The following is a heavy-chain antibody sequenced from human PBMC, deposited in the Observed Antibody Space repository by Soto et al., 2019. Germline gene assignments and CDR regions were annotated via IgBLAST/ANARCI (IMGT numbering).Heavy chain of an antibody. Sequence: VQLLESGGGLVQPGGSLRISCGASGFTFSSYAMSWVRQAPGKGLEWVSAISSSGGSTYYADSVKGRFTISRDNSKNTLYLQMNSLRAEDTAVYYCAKGGYGDFSLFDYWGQGTLVTVSS. CDR1: GFTFSSYA. V-gene: IGHV3-23*01. D-gene: IGHD4-17*01. CDR2: ISSSGGST. J-gene: IGHJ4*02. CDR3: AKGGYGDFSLFDY.